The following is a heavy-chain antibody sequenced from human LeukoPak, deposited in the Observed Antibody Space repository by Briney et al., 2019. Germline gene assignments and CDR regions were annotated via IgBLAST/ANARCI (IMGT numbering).Heavy chain of an antibody. CDR2: TYYSGST. J-gene: IGHJ4*02. D-gene: IGHD3-22*01. CDR3: ARELISYGTYYYDSSGLNY. V-gene: IGHV4-30-4*08. Sequence: SQTLSLTCTVSGGSISSGDYYWRWIRQPPGTGLEWIGYTYYSGSTYYNPSLKSRVTISVDTSKNQFSLKLSSVTAADTAVYYCARELISYGTYYYDSSGLNYWGQGTLVTVSS. CDR1: GGSISSGDYY.